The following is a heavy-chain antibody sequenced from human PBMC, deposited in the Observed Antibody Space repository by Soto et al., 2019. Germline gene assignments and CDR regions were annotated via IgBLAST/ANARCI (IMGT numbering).Heavy chain of an antibody. J-gene: IGHJ4*02. CDR2: IYYSGST. Sequence: SETLSLTCTVSGGSISSSSYYWGWIRQPPGKGLEWIGSIYYSGSTYYNPSLKSRVTISVDTSKNQFSLKLSSVTAADTAVYYCARHGGKAAAERYFDYWGQGTLVTVSS. CDR1: GGSISSSSYY. D-gene: IGHD6-13*01. V-gene: IGHV4-39*01. CDR3: ARHGGKAAAERYFDY.